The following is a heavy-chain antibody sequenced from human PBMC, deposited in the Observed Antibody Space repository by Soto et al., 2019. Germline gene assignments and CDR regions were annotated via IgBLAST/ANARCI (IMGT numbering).Heavy chain of an antibody. V-gene: IGHV1-18*01. Sequence: ASVKVSCKASGYSFTNYGISWVRQAPGQGLEWMGWISGHNGNTNYAQKLQGRVTMTTDTSTSTAYMELRSLRSDDTAVYYCARRDYYDSSGYYWIMWAFDIWGQGTMVTVSS. D-gene: IGHD3-22*01. CDR2: ISGHNGNT. CDR3: ARRDYYDSSGYYWIMWAFDI. J-gene: IGHJ3*02. CDR1: GYSFTNYG.